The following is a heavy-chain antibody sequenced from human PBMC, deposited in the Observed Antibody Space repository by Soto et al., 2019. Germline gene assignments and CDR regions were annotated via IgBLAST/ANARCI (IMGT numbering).Heavy chain of an antibody. J-gene: IGHJ6*02. CDR2: IYTGGST. CDR1: GFIVSSKY. V-gene: IGHV3-53*02. CDR3: TTYTGYGMDV. D-gene: IGHD3-16*01. Sequence: EVQMVETGGGLSQPGGSLRLSCAVSGFIVSSKYMTWVRQAPGKGLEWVSVIYTGGSTHYADSSRGRFTISRDSSKNTLYLQMNSLRAEDAAVYYCTTYTGYGMDVWGPGNTVTVSS.